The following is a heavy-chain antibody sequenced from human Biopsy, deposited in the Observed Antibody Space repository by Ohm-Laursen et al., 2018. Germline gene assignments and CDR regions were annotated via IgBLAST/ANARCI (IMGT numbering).Heavy chain of an antibody. J-gene: IGHJ4*02. CDR2: IYYSGST. CDR3: ARGSSYGYDFDY. V-gene: IGHV4-59*07. Sequence: SDTLSPTCIVSDGSINSYYWNWIRQPPGKRLEWIGNIYYSGSTNFNPSLKSRVTISVDTSKNQFSLKLSSVTAADTAVYFCARGSSYGYDFDYWGQGTLVAVSS. D-gene: IGHD5-18*01. CDR1: DGSINSYY.